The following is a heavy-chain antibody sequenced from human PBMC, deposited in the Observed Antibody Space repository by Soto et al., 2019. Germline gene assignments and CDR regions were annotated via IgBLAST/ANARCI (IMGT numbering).Heavy chain of an antibody. D-gene: IGHD2-15*01. J-gene: IGHJ6*02. CDR2: TYYRSRWYN. Sequence: SQTLSLTCAISGDSVSSNRAAWHWIRQSPSRGLEWLGRTYYRSRWYNDYAVSVKSRIIIKPDTSKNQFSLQLNSITPEDTAVYYCAGGYGMNVWGQGTTVTVSS. CDR3: AGGYGMNV. V-gene: IGHV6-1*01. CDR1: GDSVSSNRAA.